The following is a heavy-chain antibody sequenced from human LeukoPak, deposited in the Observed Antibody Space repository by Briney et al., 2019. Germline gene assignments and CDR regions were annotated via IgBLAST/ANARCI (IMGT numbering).Heavy chain of an antibody. CDR1: GFTFSSYA. Sequence: PGGSLRLSCAASGFTFSSYAMHWVRQAPGKGLEWVAVISYDGSNKYYADSVKGRFTISRDNSKNTLYLQMNSLRAEDTAVYYCARDHEGELPDWYFDLWGRGTLVTVSS. V-gene: IGHV3-30-3*01. J-gene: IGHJ2*01. CDR2: ISYDGSNK. CDR3: ARDHEGELPDWYFDL. D-gene: IGHD1-26*01.